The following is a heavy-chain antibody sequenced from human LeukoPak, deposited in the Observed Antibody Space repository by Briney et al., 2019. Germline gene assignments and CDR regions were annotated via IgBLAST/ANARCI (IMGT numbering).Heavy chain of an antibody. J-gene: IGHJ3*02. D-gene: IGHD3-10*01. CDR2: IYPGDSDT. Sequence: GESLKISCKGSGYSFTSYWIGWVRQMPGKGLEWMGIIYPGDSDTRYSPSFQGQVTISADKSISTAYLQWSSLKASDTAMYYCASRRMPRYGSGPLDAFDIWGQGTMVTVSS. CDR3: ASRRMPRYGSGPLDAFDI. V-gene: IGHV5-51*01. CDR1: GYSFTSYW.